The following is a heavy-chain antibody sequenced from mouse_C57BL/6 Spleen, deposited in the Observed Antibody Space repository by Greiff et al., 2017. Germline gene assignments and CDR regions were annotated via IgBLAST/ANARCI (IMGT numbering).Heavy chain of an antibody. V-gene: IGHV2-2*01. Sequence: QVQLKQSGPGLVQPSQSLSITCTVSGFSLTSYGVHWVRQSPGKGLEWLGVIWSGGSTDYNAAFISRLSISKDNSNSQVFFQMNSLQADDTAIYYCARYDCAVEDWGQGTTLTVSS. CDR2: IWSGGST. CDR1: GFSLTSYG. CDR3: ARYDCAVED. J-gene: IGHJ2*01. D-gene: IGHD2-4*01.